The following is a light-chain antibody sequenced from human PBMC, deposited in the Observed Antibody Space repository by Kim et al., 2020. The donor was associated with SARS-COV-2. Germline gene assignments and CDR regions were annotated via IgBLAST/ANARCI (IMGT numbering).Light chain of an antibody. CDR1: SGHSTNT. CDR2: LYSDGSH. J-gene: IGLJ3*02. V-gene: IGLV4-69*01. CDR3: QTWDTGIRV. Sequence: ASVKLTCTLSSGHSTNTSAWYQQQPEKGTRYLMKLYSDGSHTMGDGIPDRFSVSISGAERYLTISGLQSEDEADYYCQTWDTGIRVFGGGTQLTVL.